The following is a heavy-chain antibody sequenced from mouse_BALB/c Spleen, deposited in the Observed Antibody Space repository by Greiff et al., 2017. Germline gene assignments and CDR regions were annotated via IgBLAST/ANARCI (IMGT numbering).Heavy chain of an antibody. D-gene: IGHD2-14*01. Sequence: EVKLMESGGGLVQPGGSLRLSCATSGFTFTDYYMSWVRQPPGKALEWLGFIRNKANGYTTEYSASVKGRFTISRDNSQSILYLQMNTLRAEDSATYYCARDKGYDGFAYWGQGTLVTVSA. CDR3: ARDKGYDGFAY. V-gene: IGHV7-3*02. CDR2: IRNKANGYTT. J-gene: IGHJ3*01. CDR1: GFTFTDYY.